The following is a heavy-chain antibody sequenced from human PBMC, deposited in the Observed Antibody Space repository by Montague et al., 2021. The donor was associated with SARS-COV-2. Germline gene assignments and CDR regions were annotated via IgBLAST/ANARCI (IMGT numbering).Heavy chain of an antibody. CDR3: ARSAMIRGVFTFWFDP. CDR1: GDSVSNDRYY. V-gene: IGHV4-39*01. Sequence: SETLSLTCTVSGDSVSNDRYYWGWIRQSPGKGLEWIGTIYFLGNTYYSPSLKSRVTMSVDTSKNQLSLRLTSVTASDTAIYYCARSAMIRGVFTFWFDPWGQGTLVTVSP. CDR2: IYFLGNT. D-gene: IGHD3-10*01. J-gene: IGHJ5*02.